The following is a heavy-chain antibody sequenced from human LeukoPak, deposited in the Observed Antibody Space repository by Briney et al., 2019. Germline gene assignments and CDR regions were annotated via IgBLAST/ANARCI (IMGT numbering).Heavy chain of an antibody. CDR3: ARDSQSGQLVLSDSYYYMDV. CDR2: IYTSGST. V-gene: IGHV4-4*07. Sequence: SETLSLTCTVSGGSISSYYRSWIRQPAGKGLEWIGRIYTSGSTNYNPSLKSRVTMSVDTSKNQFSLKLSSVTAADTAVYYCARDSQSGQLVLSDSYYYMDVWGKGTTVTVSS. D-gene: IGHD6-13*01. J-gene: IGHJ6*03. CDR1: GGSISSYY.